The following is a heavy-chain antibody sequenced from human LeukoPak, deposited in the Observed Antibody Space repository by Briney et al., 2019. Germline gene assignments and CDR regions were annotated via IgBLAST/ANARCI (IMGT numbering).Heavy chain of an antibody. CDR1: GASISNYY. Sequence: SETLSVTCTVSGASISNYYWSWIRQSPGKGLEWIGYIYYSGSTNYNPSLKSRVTILVDTSKKQFSLKLSSVTAADTAVYYCARDTVHTAAAGNYYYYGMDVWGQGTTVTVSS. D-gene: IGHD6-13*01. J-gene: IGHJ6*02. CDR3: ARDTVHTAAAGNYYYYGMDV. CDR2: IYYSGST. V-gene: IGHV4-59*01.